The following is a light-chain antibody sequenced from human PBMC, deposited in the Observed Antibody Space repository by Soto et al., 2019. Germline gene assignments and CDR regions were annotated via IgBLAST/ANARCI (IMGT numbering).Light chain of an antibody. CDR3: ATWDDGLTGVV. J-gene: IGLJ2*01. CDR1: SSNVGSNH. V-gene: IGLV1-47*01. CDR2: GNN. Sequence: VLTPPPSASETPGQRVIISCSGSSSNVGSNHVYWYQQLPGMAPKVLIYGNNERPLGVPDRFSGSKSGTSASLAISGLRSEDEADYYCATWDDGLTGVVFGGGTKVTVL.